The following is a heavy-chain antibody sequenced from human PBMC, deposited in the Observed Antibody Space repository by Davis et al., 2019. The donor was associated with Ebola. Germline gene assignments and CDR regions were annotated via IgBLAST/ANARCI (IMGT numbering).Heavy chain of an antibody. D-gene: IGHD1-1*01. CDR2: INPNSGGT. CDR1: GYTFTGYD. V-gene: IGHV1-2*06. Sequence: AASVKVSCKASGYTFTGYDINWVRQAPGQGLEWMGRINPNSGGTNYAQKFQGRVTMTRDTSISTAYMELSRLRSDDTAVYYCASFGQLVESYYFDYWGQGTLVTVSS. J-gene: IGHJ4*02. CDR3: ASFGQLVESYYFDY.